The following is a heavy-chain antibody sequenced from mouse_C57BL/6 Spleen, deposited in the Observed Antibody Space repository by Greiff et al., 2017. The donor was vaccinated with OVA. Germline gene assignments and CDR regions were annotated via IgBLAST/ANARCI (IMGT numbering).Heavy chain of an antibody. Sequence: LQQSGPELVKPGASVKISCKASGYTFTDYYINWVKQRPGQGREWIGWIYPGSGNTKYNEKFKGKATLTVDTSSSTAYMQLRSLTSEDYAVYYCTRWKFMDYWGQGTSVTVSS. CDR2: IYPGSGNT. CDR1: GYTFTDYY. J-gene: IGHJ4*01. CDR3: TRWKFMDY. V-gene: IGHV1-84*01.